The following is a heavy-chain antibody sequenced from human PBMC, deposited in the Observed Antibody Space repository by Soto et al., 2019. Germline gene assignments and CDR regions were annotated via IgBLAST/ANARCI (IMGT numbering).Heavy chain of an antibody. CDR1: GFTFSDYC. V-gene: IGHV3-11*01. J-gene: IGHJ4*02. CDR3: ARGDDYGSFDY. D-gene: IGHD4-17*01. Sequence: PGGSLRLSCAASGFTFSDYCMGWIRQAPGKGLEWVSYISSSGSTIYYADSVKGRVTMTRDTSTSTVYMELSSLRSEDTAVYYCARGDDYGSFDYWGQGTLVTVSS. CDR2: ISSSGSTI.